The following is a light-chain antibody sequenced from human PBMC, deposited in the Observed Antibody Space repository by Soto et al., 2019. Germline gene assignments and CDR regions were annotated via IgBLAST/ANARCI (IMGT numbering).Light chain of an antibody. CDR3: SSYAGSNNVV. Sequence: QSVLTQPPSASGSPGQSVTISCTGTSSDVGGYNYVSWFQQHPGKAPKLMIYEVSKRPSGVPDRFSGSKSGNAASLTVSGLQAEDEADYYCSSYAGSNNVVFGNGTKVTVL. CDR2: EVS. CDR1: SSDVGGYNY. V-gene: IGLV2-8*01. J-gene: IGLJ1*01.